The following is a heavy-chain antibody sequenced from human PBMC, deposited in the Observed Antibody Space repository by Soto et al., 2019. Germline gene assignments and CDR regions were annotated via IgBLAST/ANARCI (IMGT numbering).Heavy chain of an antibody. D-gene: IGHD3-3*01. CDR3: ARSFTKSRRGGVAFDY. J-gene: IGHJ4*02. Sequence: QVQLVQSGAEVKKSGSSVKVSCTTSGGTISSFGMNWVRQAPGQGLEWMGGIVPIDGSTKYAEKFQGRVTITEDASTSTVYMHLSSLRSEDTAVYYCARSFTKSRRGGVAFDYWGQGTLLTVSP. V-gene: IGHV1-69*01. CDR1: GGTISSFG. CDR2: IVPIDGST.